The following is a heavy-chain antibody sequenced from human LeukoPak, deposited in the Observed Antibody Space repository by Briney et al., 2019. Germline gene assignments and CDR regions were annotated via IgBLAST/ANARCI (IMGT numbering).Heavy chain of an antibody. D-gene: IGHD3-22*01. CDR3: AKEIGDYYDSSGYGAFDI. V-gene: IGHV3-23*01. J-gene: IGHJ3*02. Sequence: GGSLRLSCAASGFTFSSYAMSWVRQAPGKGLEWVSAISGSGGSTYYADSVKGRFTISRDNSKNTLYLQMNSLRAEDTAVYYCAKEIGDYYDSSGYGAFDIWGQGTMVTVSS. CDR2: ISGSGGST. CDR1: GFTFSSYA.